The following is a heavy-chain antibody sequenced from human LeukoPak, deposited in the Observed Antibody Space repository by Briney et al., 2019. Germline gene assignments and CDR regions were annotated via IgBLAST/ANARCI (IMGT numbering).Heavy chain of an antibody. D-gene: IGHD1-26*01. CDR1: GYTFTGYY. J-gene: IGHJ3*02. CDR3: ARSYRDAFDI. Sequence: ASVKVSCKASGYTFTGYYMHWVRQAPGQGLEWMGWINPNSGGNTRYAQKFQGRVTMTRDMSTSTVYMELSSLRSEDTALFYCARSYRDAFDIWGQGTMVTVSS. CDR2: INPNSGGNT. V-gene: IGHV1-46*01.